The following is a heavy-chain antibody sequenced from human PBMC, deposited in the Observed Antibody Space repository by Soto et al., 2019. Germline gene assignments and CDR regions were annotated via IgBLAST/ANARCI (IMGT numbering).Heavy chain of an antibody. CDR1: GGSFSGYY. CDR3: ARVARDAQTNNDY. J-gene: IGHJ4*02. V-gene: IGHV4-34*01. Sequence: PSETLSLTCAVYGGSFSGYYWSWIRQPPGKGLEWIGEINHSGSTNYNPSLKSRVTISVDTSKNQFSLKLSSVTAADTAVYYCARVARDAQTNNDYWGQGTLVTVSS. D-gene: IGHD6-6*01. CDR2: INHSGST.